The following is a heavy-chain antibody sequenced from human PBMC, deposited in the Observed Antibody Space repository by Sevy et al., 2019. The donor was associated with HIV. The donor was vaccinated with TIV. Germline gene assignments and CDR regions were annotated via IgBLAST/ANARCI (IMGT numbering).Heavy chain of an antibody. CDR2: ISSSGGST. V-gene: IGHV3-23*01. D-gene: IGHD3-10*01. CDR1: GFTFSAYA. CDR3: ATLRGGLYGSGYFQN. Sequence: GGSLILSCAASGFTFSAYAMSWVRQAPGKGLEWVSCISSSGGSTYYADSVKGRFSISRDTSKNTLYLQMNSLRAGDTAVYYCATLRGGLYGSGYFQNWGQGTQVTVSS. J-gene: IGHJ1*01.